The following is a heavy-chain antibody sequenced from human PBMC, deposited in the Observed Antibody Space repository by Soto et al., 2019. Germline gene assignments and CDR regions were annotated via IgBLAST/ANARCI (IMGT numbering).Heavy chain of an antibody. V-gene: IGHV4-34*01. CDR3: ASRRRSRQGAFDI. J-gene: IGHJ3*02. CDR2: INHSGST. Sequence: SETLSLTCAVYGGSFSGYYWSWIRQPPGKGLEWIGEINHSGSTNYNPSLKSRVTISVDTSKNQFSLKLSSVTAADTAVYYCASRRRSRQGAFDIWGQGTMVTVSS. CDR1: GGSFSGYY.